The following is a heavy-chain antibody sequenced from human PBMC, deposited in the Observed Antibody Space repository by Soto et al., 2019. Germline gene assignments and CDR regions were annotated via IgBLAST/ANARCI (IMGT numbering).Heavy chain of an antibody. CDR3: ARVLRGWFDP. J-gene: IGHJ5*02. CDR1: GGSITSANW. Sequence: SETLSLTCAVSGGSITSANWWTWVRQPPGGGLEWIGEISHSGITNYKTSLKSRVTMSVDKTKNDVSLKLTSVTAADTAVYYCARVLRGWFDPWGQGTPVTVSS. V-gene: IGHV4-4*02. CDR2: ISHSGIT.